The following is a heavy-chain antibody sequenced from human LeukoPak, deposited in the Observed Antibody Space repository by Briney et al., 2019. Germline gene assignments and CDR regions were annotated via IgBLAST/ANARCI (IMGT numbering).Heavy chain of an antibody. D-gene: IGHD6-13*01. Sequence: GGSLRLSCAASGFTFSSYNMNWVRQAPPEELEWVSYISSSSSSTYYADTVKGRFTISRDNAKTSLYLQMNSLRDEDTAVYYCARDGYSSSWSDFDSWGQGTLVTVSS. CDR2: ISSSSSST. CDR3: ARDGYSSSWSDFDS. J-gene: IGHJ4*02. CDR1: GFTFSSYN. V-gene: IGHV3-48*02.